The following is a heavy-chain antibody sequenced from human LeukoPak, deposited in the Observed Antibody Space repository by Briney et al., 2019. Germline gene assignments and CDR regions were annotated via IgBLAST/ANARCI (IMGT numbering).Heavy chain of an antibody. CDR1: GFTFSSYA. Sequence: GGSLRLSCAASGFTFSSYAMSWVRQAPGKGLEWVLATSGSGGSTYYADSVKGRFTISRDNSKNTLYLQMNSLRAEDTAVYYCAKATDSSGWDPFDPWGQGTLVTVSS. CDR2: TSGSGGST. CDR3: AKATDSSGWDPFDP. D-gene: IGHD6-19*01. V-gene: IGHV3-23*01. J-gene: IGHJ5*02.